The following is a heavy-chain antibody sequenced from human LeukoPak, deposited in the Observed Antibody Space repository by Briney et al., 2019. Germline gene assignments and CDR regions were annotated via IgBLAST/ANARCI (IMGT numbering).Heavy chain of an antibody. Sequence: GGSLRLSCAVSGFTVSGNYMSWVRQAPGKGLEWVSLIYSGGTTYYADSVKGRFTISRDNSKNTLYLQMNSLRAEDTAVYYCARVYSAAGDLSLRYGDYVDYYYYYYMDVWGKGTTVTVSS. CDR2: IYSGGTT. J-gene: IGHJ6*03. V-gene: IGHV3-53*01. CDR1: GFTVSGNY. CDR3: ARVYSAAGDLSLRYGDYVDYYYYYYMDV. D-gene: IGHD4-17*01.